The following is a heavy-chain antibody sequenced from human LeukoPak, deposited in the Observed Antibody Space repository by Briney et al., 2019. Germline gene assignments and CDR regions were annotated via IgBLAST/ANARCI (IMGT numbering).Heavy chain of an antibody. CDR3: AKEVSGGSYYEWVDY. J-gene: IGHJ4*02. CDR1: GFVFYDYT. D-gene: IGHD1-26*01. Sequence: PGGSLRLSCAASGFVFYDYTMQWVRHVPGKGLEWVSLISWDGIISYYADSVKGRFTVSRDNSKNSLFLQMKSLRSEDSGLYYCAKEVSGGSYYEWVDYWGQGTLVTVSS. V-gene: IGHV3-43*01. CDR2: ISWDGIIS.